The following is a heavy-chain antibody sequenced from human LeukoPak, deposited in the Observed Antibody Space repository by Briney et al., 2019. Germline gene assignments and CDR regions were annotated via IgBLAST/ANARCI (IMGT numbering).Heavy chain of an antibody. J-gene: IGHJ4*02. CDR1: GGTFSSYA. D-gene: IGHD3-22*01. CDR3: ASIDYYDSSGDSDY. V-gene: IGHV1-69*13. CDR2: IIPIFGTA. Sequence: SVKVSCKASGGTFSSYAISWVRQAPGQGLEWMGGIIPIFGTANYAQKFQGRVTITADESTSTAYMELSSLKSEDTAVYYCASIDYYDSSGDSDYWRQGTLVTVSS.